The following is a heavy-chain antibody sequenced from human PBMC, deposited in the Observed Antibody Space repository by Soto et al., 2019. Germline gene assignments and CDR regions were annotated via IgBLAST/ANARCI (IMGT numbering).Heavy chain of an antibody. CDR2: INSDGTHT. V-gene: IGHV3-74*03. CDR1: GFTFSSDW. Sequence: PGGSLRLSCAASGFTFSSDWMHWVRQVPGKGLVWVSHINSDGTHTTYADSVKGRFTISRDNAKNTLYLQMNSLRAEDTAVYYCVRGDYYGSGTYFDFWGQGTLVTVSS. D-gene: IGHD3-10*01. J-gene: IGHJ4*02. CDR3: VRGDYYGSGTYFDF.